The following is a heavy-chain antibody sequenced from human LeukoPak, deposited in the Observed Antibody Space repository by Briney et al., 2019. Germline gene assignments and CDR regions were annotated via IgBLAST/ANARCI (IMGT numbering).Heavy chain of an antibody. V-gene: IGHV4-59*12. CDR3: ARDQNSSSWYEVVNYGMDV. Sequence: SETLSLTCTVSGGSISSYYWSWIRQPPGKGLEWIGYIYYSGSTNYNPSLKSRVTISVDTSKNQFSLKLSSVTAADTAVYYCARDQNSSSWYEVVNYGMDVWGQGTTVTVSS. J-gene: IGHJ6*02. D-gene: IGHD6-13*01. CDR2: IYYSGST. CDR1: GGSISSYY.